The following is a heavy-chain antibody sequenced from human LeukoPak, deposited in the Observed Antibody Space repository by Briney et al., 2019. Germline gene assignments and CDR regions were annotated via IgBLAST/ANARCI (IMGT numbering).Heavy chain of an antibody. CDR3: AGSPGLNHVFDL. Sequence: PSETLSLTCTVSGGSISSSSYYWGWIRQPPGKGLEWIGSIYYSGSTYYNPSLKSRVTISVDTSKNQFSLKLSSVTAADTAVYYCAGSPGLNHVFDLWGQGTMVTVSS. CDR1: GGSISSSSYY. CDR2: IYYSGST. V-gene: IGHV4-39*07. D-gene: IGHD1-14*01. J-gene: IGHJ3*01.